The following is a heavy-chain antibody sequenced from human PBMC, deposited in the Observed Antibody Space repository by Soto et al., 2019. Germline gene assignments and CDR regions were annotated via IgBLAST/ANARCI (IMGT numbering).Heavy chain of an antibody. CDR2: IYYSGST. D-gene: IGHD4-4*01. Sequence: NPSETLSLTCTVSGGSISSGGYYWSWIRQHPGKGLEWIGYIYYSGSTYYNPSLKSRVTISVDTSKNQFSLKLSSVTAADTAVYYCARVHDYSNQNWFDPWGQGTPVTVSS. V-gene: IGHV4-31*03. CDR1: GGSISSGGYY. J-gene: IGHJ5*02. CDR3: ARVHDYSNQNWFDP.